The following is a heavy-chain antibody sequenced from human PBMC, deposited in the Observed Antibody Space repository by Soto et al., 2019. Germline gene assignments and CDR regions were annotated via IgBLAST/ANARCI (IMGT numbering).Heavy chain of an antibody. V-gene: IGHV3-33*01. D-gene: IGHD2-15*01. CDR1: GFTFSSYV. J-gene: IGHJ4*02. CDR3: ARDRLDFGYCSGGSCYSFPDY. CDR2: IWYDGSNK. Sequence: GGSLRLSCAASGFTFSSYVMHWVRQAPGKGLEWVAVIWYDGSNKYYADSVKGRFTISRDNSKNTLYLQMNSLRAEDTAVYYCARDRLDFGYCSGGSCYSFPDYWGQGTLVTVSS.